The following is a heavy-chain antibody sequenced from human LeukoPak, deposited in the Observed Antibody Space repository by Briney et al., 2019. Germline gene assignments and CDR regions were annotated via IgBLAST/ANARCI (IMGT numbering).Heavy chain of an antibody. CDR1: GFIFPNSW. CDR2: IKNKNSGRTT. J-gene: IGHJ4*02. V-gene: IGHV3-15*01. CDR3: ATSQPNFPNVY. D-gene: IGHD4/OR15-4a*01. Sequence: GGSLRLSCAASGFIFPNSWMHWVRQAPGKGLEWVGRIKNKNSGRTTNYIAPVKGRFTISRDDSRNTLYLEMNSLTTEDTAVYYCATSQPNFPNVYWGQGTLVTVSS.